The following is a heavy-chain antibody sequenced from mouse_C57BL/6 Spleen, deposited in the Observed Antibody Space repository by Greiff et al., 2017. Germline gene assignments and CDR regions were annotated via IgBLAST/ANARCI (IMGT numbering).Heavy chain of an antibody. Sequence: DVQLVESGGGLVKPGGSLKLSCAASGFTFSDYGMHWVRQAPEKGLEWVAYISSGSSTIYYADTVKGRFTISRDNAKNTLFLQMTSLRSEDTAMYYCARDYYYYGMDYWGQGTSVTVSS. V-gene: IGHV5-17*01. CDR1: GFTFSDYG. J-gene: IGHJ4*01. D-gene: IGHD1-1*02. CDR3: ARDYYYYGMDY. CDR2: ISSGSSTI.